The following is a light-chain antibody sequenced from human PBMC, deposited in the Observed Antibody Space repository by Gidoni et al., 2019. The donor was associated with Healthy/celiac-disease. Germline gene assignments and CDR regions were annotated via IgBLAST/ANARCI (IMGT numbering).Light chain of an antibody. CDR3: QQYNNWPPYT. J-gene: IGKJ2*01. CDR1: QSVSSN. CDR2: GAS. Sequence: EIVLTQSPATLSVSPGERATLSCRASQSVSSNLAWYQQKPGQAPRLLIYGASTRATGIPARFSGSGYGTEFTLTISSLQSEDFAVYYCQQYNNWPPYTFGRGPSWRSN. V-gene: IGKV3-15*01.